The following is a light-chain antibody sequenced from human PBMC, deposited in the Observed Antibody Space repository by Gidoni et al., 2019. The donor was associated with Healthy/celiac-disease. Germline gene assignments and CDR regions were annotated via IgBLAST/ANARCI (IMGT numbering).Light chain of an antibody. Sequence: ELVLTHSPATLSVSPGERATLSCRASQSVSSNLAWYQQKPGQAPRLLIYGASTRATGIPARFSGSGSGTEFTLTISSLQSEDFAVYYCQQYNNWPPGTFGGGTKVEIK. CDR1: QSVSSN. J-gene: IGKJ4*01. V-gene: IGKV3-15*01. CDR3: QQYNNWPPGT. CDR2: GAS.